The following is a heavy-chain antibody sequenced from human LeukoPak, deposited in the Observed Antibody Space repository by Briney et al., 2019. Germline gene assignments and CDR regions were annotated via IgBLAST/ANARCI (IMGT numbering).Heavy chain of an antibody. D-gene: IGHD6-13*01. CDR3: ARDQKAAGTLGFAFDI. CDR2: ISSSGSTI. J-gene: IGHJ3*02. V-gene: IGHV3-11*04. Sequence: PGGSLGLSCAASGFTFSDYYMSWIRQAPGKGLEWVSYISSSGSTIYYADSVKGRFTISRDNAKNSLYLQMNSLRAEDTAVYYCARDQKAAGTLGFAFDIWGQGTMVTVSS. CDR1: GFTFSDYY.